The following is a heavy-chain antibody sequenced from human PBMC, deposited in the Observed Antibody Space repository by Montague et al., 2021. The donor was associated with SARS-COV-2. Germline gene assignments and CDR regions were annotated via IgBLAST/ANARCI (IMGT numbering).Heavy chain of an antibody. D-gene: IGHD2-2*01. CDR1: GESIRSYY. V-gene: IGHV4-59*01. CDR3: ARVGHYVEPDYNFYYMDV. Sequence: SETLSLTCAVSGESIRSYYWNRIRQPPGKGLEWVGFVYHNEDTKYNPSLKSRLTISVDTSKKQFSLKLSSVTAADTAVYYCARVGHYVEPDYNFYYMDVWGQGTTVTVSS. J-gene: IGHJ6*03. CDR2: VYHNEDT.